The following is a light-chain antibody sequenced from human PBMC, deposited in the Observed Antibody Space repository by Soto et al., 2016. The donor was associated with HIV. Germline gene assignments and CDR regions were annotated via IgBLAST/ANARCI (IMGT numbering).Light chain of an antibody. CDR3: QVWDRSSDVV. Sequence: SYVLTQPPSVSVAPGKTARITCGGKNIGSESVHWYQQRPGQAPVLLVYDDSDRPSGIPERFSGSNSGNTATLTISRVEAGDEADYYCQVWDRSSDVVFGGGTKLTV. J-gene: IGLJ2*01. CDR2: DDS. V-gene: IGLV3-21*03. CDR1: NIGSES.